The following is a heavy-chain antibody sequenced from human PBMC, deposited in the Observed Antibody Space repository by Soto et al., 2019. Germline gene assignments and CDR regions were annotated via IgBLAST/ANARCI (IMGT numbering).Heavy chain of an antibody. V-gene: IGHV1-3*01. CDR1: GYTFTSYA. CDR3: ARGILATITPDY. J-gene: IGHJ4*02. Sequence: QVQLVQSGAEVKKPGASVKVSCKASGYTFTSYAMHWVRQAPGQRLEWMGWINAGNGNTKYSQKFQGRVTITRDTSASTVYMELSSLRSEDTAVYYCARGILATITPDYWGQGTLVTVSS. D-gene: IGHD5-12*01. CDR2: INAGNGNT.